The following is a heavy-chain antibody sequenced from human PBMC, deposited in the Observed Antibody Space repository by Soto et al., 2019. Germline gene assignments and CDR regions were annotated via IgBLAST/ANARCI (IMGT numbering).Heavy chain of an antibody. CDR3: ARSRTRFSYYYGMDV. D-gene: IGHD3-3*01. CDR1: GFTFSSYS. V-gene: IGHV3-48*02. J-gene: IGHJ6*02. CDR2: ISSSSSTI. Sequence: GGSLRLSCAASGFTFSSYSMNWVRQAPGKGLEWVSYISSSSSTIYYADSVKGRFTISRDNAKNSLYLQMNSLRDEDTAVYYCARSRTRFSYYYGMDVWGQGTTVTVSS.